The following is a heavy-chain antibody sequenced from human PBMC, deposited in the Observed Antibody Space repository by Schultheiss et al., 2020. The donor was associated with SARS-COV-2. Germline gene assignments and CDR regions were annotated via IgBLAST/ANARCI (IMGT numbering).Heavy chain of an antibody. V-gene: IGHV3-9*01. CDR3: AKDGGTAMALDY. CDR2: ISWNSSSI. D-gene: IGHD5-18*01. CDR1: GFTFDDYA. Sequence: GGSLRLSCAASGFTFDDYAMHWVRQAPGKGLEWVSGISWNSSSIGYADSVKGRFTISRDNAKNSLYLQVNSLRAEDTALYYCAKDGGTAMALDYWGQGTLVTVSS. J-gene: IGHJ4*02.